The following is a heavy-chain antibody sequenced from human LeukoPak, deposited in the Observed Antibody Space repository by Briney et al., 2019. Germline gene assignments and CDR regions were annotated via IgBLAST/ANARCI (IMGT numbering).Heavy chain of an antibody. D-gene: IGHD6-6*01. Sequence: PGGSLRLSCAASGFTFSSYGMHWVRQAPGKGLEWVSAISGSGGSTYYADSVKGRFTISRDNSKNTLYLQMNSLRAEDTAVYYCAKDQQESIAAVFDYWGQGTLVTVSS. CDR1: GFTFSSYG. CDR3: AKDQQESIAAVFDY. J-gene: IGHJ4*02. V-gene: IGHV3-23*01. CDR2: ISGSGGST.